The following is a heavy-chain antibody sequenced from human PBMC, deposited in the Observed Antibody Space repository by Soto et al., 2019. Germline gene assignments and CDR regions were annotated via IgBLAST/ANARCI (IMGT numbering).Heavy chain of an antibody. V-gene: IGHV3-30-3*01. D-gene: IGHD4-17*01. CDR1: GFTFSSYA. CDR2: ISYDGSNK. J-gene: IGHJ4*02. Sequence: QSGGSLRLSCAASGFTFSSYAMHWVRQAPGKGLEWVAVISYDGSNKYYADSVKGRFTISRDNSKSTLYLQMNSLRAEDTAVYYCARDWHDYGDYGGFDYWGQGTLVTVSS. CDR3: ARDWHDYGDYGGFDY.